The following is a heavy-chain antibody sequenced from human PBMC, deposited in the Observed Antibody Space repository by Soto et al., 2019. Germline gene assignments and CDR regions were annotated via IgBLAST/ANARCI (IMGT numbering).Heavy chain of an antibody. CDR1: GFTVNSNY. CDR2: IYSGGRT. J-gene: IGHJ4*02. D-gene: IGHD5-18*01. CDR3: ARGIPRGYSYGSYYFDY. V-gene: IGHV3-53*01. Sequence: GGSLRLSCAASGFTVNSNYMTWVRQAPGKGLEWVSVIYSGGRTYYADSVKGRFTISRDNSKNTLYLQMNSLRAEDTAVYYCARGIPRGYSYGSYYFDYWGQGTLVTVSS.